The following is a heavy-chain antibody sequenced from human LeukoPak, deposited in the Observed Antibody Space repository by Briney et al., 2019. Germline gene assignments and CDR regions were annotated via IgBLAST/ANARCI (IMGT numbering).Heavy chain of an antibody. CDR2: IHYSGTT. D-gene: IGHD5-18*01. J-gene: IGHJ3*02. Sequence: SQTLSLTCTVSGGSISSGAYYWSWIRQRPGKGLEWIGYIHYSGTTDYNPSLKSRVTISVDTSKNQISLKLSSVTAADTAVYYCARDLGVMVRAFDIWGQGTMVTVSS. V-gene: IGHV4-31*03. CDR1: GGSISSGAYY. CDR3: ARDLGVMVRAFDI.